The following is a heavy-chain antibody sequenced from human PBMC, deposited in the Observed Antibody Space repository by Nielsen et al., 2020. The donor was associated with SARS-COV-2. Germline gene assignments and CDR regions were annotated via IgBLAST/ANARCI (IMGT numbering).Heavy chain of an antibody. Sequence: SETLSLTCTVSGGSISSGGYYWSWIRQHPGKGLEWIGYIYYSGSTYYNPSLKSRVTISVDTSKNQFSLKLSSVTAADTAVYYCARDPYGGSLGGPWGQGTLVTVSS. J-gene: IGHJ5*02. D-gene: IGHD5-12*01. CDR2: IYYSGST. V-gene: IGHV4-31*03. CDR3: ARDPYGGSLGGP. CDR1: GGSISSGGYY.